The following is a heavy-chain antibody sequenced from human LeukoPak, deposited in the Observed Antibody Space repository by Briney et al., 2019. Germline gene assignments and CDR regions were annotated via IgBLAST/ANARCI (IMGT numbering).Heavy chain of an antibody. CDR2: IYYSGST. CDR3: ARYSCSSGYFDY. CDR1: GGSISSYY. D-gene: IGHD6-6*01. V-gene: IGHV4-59*01. J-gene: IGHJ4*02. Sequence: SETLSLTCTVSGGSISSYYWSWIRQPPGKGLEWIGYIYYSGSTNYNPSLKSRVTISVDTSKNQFSLKLSSVTAADTAVYYCARYSCSSGYFDYWGQGTLVTVSS.